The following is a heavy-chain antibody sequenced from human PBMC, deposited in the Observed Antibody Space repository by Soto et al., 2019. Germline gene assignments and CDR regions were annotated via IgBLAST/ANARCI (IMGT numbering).Heavy chain of an antibody. Sequence: QVQLVQSGAEVKKPGSSVKVSCKASGGTFSSYAISWVRQAPAQGLEWMGGIIPIYGTPSYAQKFQGRVTITADESTSTAYLELSSWRSEDTSVYYCARAVMGVGVVNFFGWFDHCGQGTLVLVSS. CDR3: ARAVMGVGVVNFFGWFDH. CDR1: GGTFSSYA. J-gene: IGHJ5*02. CDR2: IIPIYGTP. D-gene: IGHD3-3*01. V-gene: IGHV1-69*01.